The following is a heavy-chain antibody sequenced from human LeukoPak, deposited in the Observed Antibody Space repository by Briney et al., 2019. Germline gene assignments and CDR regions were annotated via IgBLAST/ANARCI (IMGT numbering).Heavy chain of an antibody. CDR3: ARALYNHGWFPDYFDY. J-gene: IGHJ4*02. Sequence: GGSLRLSCAASGFTFSSYWMAWVRQAPGKGLEWVANIKTDGYDKYYVDSLKGRFTTSRDNGENSLYLQMDSLRAEDTAVYYCARALYNHGWFPDYFDYWGQGTLVTVSS. CDR1: GFTFSSYW. CDR2: IKTDGYDK. D-gene: IGHD6-19*01. V-gene: IGHV3-7*01.